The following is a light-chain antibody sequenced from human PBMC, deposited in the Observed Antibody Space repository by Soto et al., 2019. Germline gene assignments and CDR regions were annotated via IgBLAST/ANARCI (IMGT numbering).Light chain of an antibody. V-gene: IGKV3-15*01. CDR2: GAS. Sequence: EIVMTHSPATLSVSPGERATLSCRASQSVSSNLAWYQQKPGQAPRLLIYGASTRATGIPARFSGSGSGTEFTLTISSQQSEDFAVYYCQQYNNWPYTFGPGDQAGDQT. CDR3: QQYNNWPYT. CDR1: QSVSSN. J-gene: IGKJ2*01.